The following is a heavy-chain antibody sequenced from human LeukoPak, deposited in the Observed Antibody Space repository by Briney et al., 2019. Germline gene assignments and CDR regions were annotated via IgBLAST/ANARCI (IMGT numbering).Heavy chain of an antibody. J-gene: IGHJ4*02. CDR2: ISSTSSTI. CDR3: AGSYTYDILRGLPGY. CDR1: GFTFSSYS. Sequence: GGSLTLSCVASGFTFSSYSMNWVRQPPGMGLEWGSYISSTSSTIYYADSVKGRFTISRDNAKNSLYLQMNSLRDEDTAVYYCAGSYTYDILRGLPGYWGQGTLVTVSS. D-gene: IGHD3-9*01. V-gene: IGHV3-48*02.